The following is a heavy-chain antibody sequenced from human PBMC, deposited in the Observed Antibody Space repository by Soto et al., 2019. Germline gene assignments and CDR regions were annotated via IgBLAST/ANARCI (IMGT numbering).Heavy chain of an antibody. V-gene: IGHV1-69*06. CDR1: GGTFSSYA. J-gene: IGHJ3*02. Sequence: QVQLVQSGAEVKKPGSSVKVSCKASGGTFSSYAISWVRQAPGQGLEWMGGIIPIFGTANYAQKFQGRVTITADKSTTTADMELSSLRSEDTAVYYCARDDYYDSSGYYPNDAFDSWGQGTMVTVSS. D-gene: IGHD3-22*01. CDR3: ARDDYYDSSGYYPNDAFDS. CDR2: IIPIFGTA.